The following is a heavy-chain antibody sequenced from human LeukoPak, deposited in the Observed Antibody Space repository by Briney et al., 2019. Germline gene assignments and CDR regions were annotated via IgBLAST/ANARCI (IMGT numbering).Heavy chain of an antibody. CDR3: ARQQDTTSPGY. V-gene: IGHV1-3*02. CDR2: SNAGNGNT. J-gene: IGHJ4*02. Sequence: ASVKVSCKASGYTFTIYAMHWVRQAPGQRLEWMGGSNAGNGNTKYSQECQGRFTISRDKYKNTLYLQMNSLRAEDTAVYYCARQQDTTSPGYWGQGTLVTVSS. D-gene: IGHD5-18*01. CDR1: GYTFTIYA.